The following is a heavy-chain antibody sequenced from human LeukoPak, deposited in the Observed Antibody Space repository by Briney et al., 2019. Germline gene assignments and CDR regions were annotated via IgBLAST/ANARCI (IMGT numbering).Heavy chain of an antibody. CDR1: GFTFSSYG. V-gene: IGHV3-30*02. Sequence: GGSLRLSCAASGFTFSSYGMHWVRQAPGKGLEWVAFIRYDGSNKYYADSVKGRFTISRDNSKNTLYLQMNSLRAEDTAVYYCARDPTGIAARLDYWGQGTLVTVSS. CDR2: IRYDGSNK. CDR3: ARDPTGIAARLDY. J-gene: IGHJ4*02. D-gene: IGHD6-6*01.